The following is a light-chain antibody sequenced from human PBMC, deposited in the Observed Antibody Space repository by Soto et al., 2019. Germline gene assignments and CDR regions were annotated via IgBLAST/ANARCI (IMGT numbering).Light chain of an antibody. CDR2: NVY. J-gene: IGLJ1*01. V-gene: IGLV2-14*03. CDR1: SSDIGIYNF. CDR3: NSYTSARTYV. Sequence: QSVLTQPASVSGSPGQSITIFCTGTSSDIGIYNFVSWYQQHPGKAPKFMIYNVYSRPSGVSSRFSGSKSGNTASLTISWLQAEDEADYYCNSYTSARTYVFGTGTKVTVL.